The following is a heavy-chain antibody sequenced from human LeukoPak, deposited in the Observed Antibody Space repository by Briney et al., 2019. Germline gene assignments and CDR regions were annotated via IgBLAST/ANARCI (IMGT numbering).Heavy chain of an antibody. D-gene: IGHD6-19*01. J-gene: IGHJ4*02. CDR1: GFALKNYG. Sequence: PGGSLRLSCAISGFALKNYGVNWVRQAPGKGLEWVGRIKSKTDGGTTDYAAPVKGRFTISRDDSKNTLYLQMNSLKTEDTAVYYCTIAVAGYVDYWGQGTLVTVSS. CDR3: TIAVAGYVDY. CDR2: IKSKTDGGTT. V-gene: IGHV3-15*01.